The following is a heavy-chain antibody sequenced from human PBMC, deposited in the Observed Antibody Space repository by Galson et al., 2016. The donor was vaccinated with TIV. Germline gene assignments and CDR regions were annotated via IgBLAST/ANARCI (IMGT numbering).Heavy chain of an antibody. CDR2: MHQSGSS. D-gene: IGHD2-15*01. Sequence: SETLSLTCTVSGGSIRSYYWNWIRQPAGKGLEWLGNMHQSGSSYYNPSLKSRLTISVDTSKNQFSLTLRSVTAADSAVYYCARDCTSSTCRIYYYGMDVWGQGTTVTVSS. J-gene: IGHJ6*02. V-gene: IGHV4-59*12. CDR3: ARDCTSSTCRIYYYGMDV. CDR1: GGSIRSYY.